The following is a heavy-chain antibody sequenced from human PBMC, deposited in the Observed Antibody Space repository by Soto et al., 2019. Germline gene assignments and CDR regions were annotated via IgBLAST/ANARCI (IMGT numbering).Heavy chain of an antibody. D-gene: IGHD3-3*01. CDR2: IIPIFGTA. CDR1: GGTFSSYA. V-gene: IGHV1-69*01. Sequence: QVQLVQSGAEVKKPGSSVKVSCKASGGTFSSYAISWVRQAPGQGLEWMGGIIPIFGTANYAQKFQGRVTITADESTSTAYMELSSLRSEDTAVYYCAINTIFGVVRIGYYYGMDVWGQGTTVTVSS. J-gene: IGHJ6*02. CDR3: AINTIFGVVRIGYYYGMDV.